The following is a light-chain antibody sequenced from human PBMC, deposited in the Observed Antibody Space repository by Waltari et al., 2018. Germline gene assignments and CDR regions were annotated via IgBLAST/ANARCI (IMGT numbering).Light chain of an antibody. CDR3: FSFTISNNYI. J-gene: IGLJ1*01. V-gene: IGLV2-14*03. CDR2: EVT. CDR1: RSDIGAFNY. Sequence: QSALIQPASVSGSPGQSITISCAGSRSDIGAFNYVSWYQQHPGKAPKLLINEVTHRPSGISDRFSGSKSGNTASLTISGLQVEDPPDYFCFSFTISNNYIFGSGTTLTVL.